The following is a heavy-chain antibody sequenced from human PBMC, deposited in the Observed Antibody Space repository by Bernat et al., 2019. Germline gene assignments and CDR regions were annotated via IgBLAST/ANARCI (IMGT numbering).Heavy chain of an antibody. J-gene: IGHJ6*02. Sequence: EVQLVESGGGLVQPGRSLRLSCAASGFTFDDYAMHWVRQTPGKGPEWGPGISWNGHNIGYADCVKGRFTSSRDNAKNSLHLQMNSLRAEDTALYYCAKAHCASGNNYHPYYGMDVWGQGTTVTVSS. CDR2: ISWNGHNI. D-gene: IGHD3-10*01. V-gene: IGHV3-9*01. CDR3: AKAHCASGNNYHPYYGMDV. CDR1: GFTFDDYA.